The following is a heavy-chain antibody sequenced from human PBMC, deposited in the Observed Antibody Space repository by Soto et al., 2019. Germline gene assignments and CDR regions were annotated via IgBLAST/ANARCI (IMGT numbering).Heavy chain of an antibody. D-gene: IGHD3-16*01. CDR3: AREFPYYLSSDRYLDY. Sequence: SPPLPLSRPVPGGSGSGNSGAGKWRKRAQSWVLEWLGRTYYRSRWYNDYAVSVKSRITVTPDTSKNQFSLHLNSVTPEDTAVYYCAREFPYYLSSDRYLDYWGQGALVPVSS. J-gene: IGHJ4*02. CDR2: TYYRSRWYN. CDR1: GGSGSGNSGA. V-gene: IGHV6-1*01.